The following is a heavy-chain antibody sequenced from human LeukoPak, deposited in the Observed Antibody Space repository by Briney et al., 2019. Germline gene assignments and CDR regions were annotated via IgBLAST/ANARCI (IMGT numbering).Heavy chain of an antibody. CDR3: ASGGGINYYYYYYGMDV. V-gene: IGHV1-8*01. Sequence: ASVKVSCKASRYTFTSYDINWVRQATGQGLAWMGWMNPNSGNTGYAQKFQGRVTMTRNTSISTAYMELSSLRYEDTAVYYCASGGGINYYYYYYGMDVWGQGTTVTVSS. J-gene: IGHJ6*02. CDR1: RYTFTSYD. D-gene: IGHD1-26*01. CDR2: MNPNSGNT.